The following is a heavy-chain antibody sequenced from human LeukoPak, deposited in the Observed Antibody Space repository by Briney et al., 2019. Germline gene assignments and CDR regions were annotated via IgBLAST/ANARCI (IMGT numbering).Heavy chain of an antibody. Sequence: ASVKVSCKASGYTFTSYGISWVRQAPGQGLEWMGWISAYNGNTNYAQKFQGRVTITTDESTSTAYMELSSLRSEDTAVYYCARSTTYYDFWSGKTLHWFDPWGQGTLVTVSS. CDR2: ISAYNGNT. V-gene: IGHV1-18*01. CDR1: GYTFTSYG. D-gene: IGHD3-3*01. CDR3: ARSTTYYDFWSGKTLHWFDP. J-gene: IGHJ5*02.